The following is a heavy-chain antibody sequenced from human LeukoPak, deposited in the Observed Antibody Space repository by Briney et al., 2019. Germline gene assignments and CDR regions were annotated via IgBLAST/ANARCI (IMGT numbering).Heavy chain of an antibody. V-gene: IGHV3-7*01. J-gene: IGHJ3*01. CDR2: IRQEGSEK. Sequence: PGGSLRLSCATSGFTFNSYWMSWLRQAPGKGLEWVANIRQEGSEKYYVDSVKGRFTISRDNAKESVGLQMNSLTVEDTAIYYCARDGPLVVPAAGAFDLWGQGTMVIVSS. CDR3: ARDGPLVVPAAGAFDL. D-gene: IGHD2-2*01. CDR1: GFTFNSYW.